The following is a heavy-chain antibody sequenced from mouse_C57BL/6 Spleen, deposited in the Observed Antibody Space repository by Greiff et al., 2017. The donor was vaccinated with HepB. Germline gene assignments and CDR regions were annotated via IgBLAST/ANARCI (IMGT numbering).Heavy chain of an antibody. CDR3: ARGGYDYPDYVDY. D-gene: IGHD2-4*01. CDR1: GYTFTSYT. Sequence: VQLVESGAELARPGASVKMSCKASGYTFTSYTMHWVKQRTGQGLEWIGYINPSSGYTKYNQKFKDKATLTADKSSSTAYMQLSSLKSDDSAVYYCARGGYDYPDYVDYWGKGTTLTVSS. V-gene: IGHV1-4*01. J-gene: IGHJ2*01. CDR2: INPSSGYT.